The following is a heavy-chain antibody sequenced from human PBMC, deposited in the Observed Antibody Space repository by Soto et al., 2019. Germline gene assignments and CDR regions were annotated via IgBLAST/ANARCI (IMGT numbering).Heavy chain of an antibody. V-gene: IGHV4-34*01. J-gene: IGHJ6*02. CDR2: INHSGST. D-gene: IGHD4-17*01. CDR1: GGSFSGYY. CDR3: AGSYMTTVTYGIYSYYGMDV. Sequence: PSETLSLTCAVYGGSFSGYYWSWIRQPPGKGLEWIGEINHSGSTNYNPSLKSRVTISVDTSKNQFSLKLSSVTAADTAVYYCAGSYMTTVTYGIYSYYGMDVWGQGTSVTVSS.